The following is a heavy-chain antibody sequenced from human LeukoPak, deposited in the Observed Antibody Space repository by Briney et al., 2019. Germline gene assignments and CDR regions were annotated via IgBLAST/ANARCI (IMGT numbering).Heavy chain of an antibody. CDR3: ARAADYDILTGYPYYFDY. CDR2: IYYSGST. CDR1: GGSMSSYH. D-gene: IGHD3-9*01. Sequence: SETLSLTCTVSGGSMSSYHWNWIRQPPGKRLEWIGDIYYSGSTNYNPSLKSRVTISVDTPKNQFSLKLSSVTAADTAVYYCARAADYDILTGYPYYFDYWGQGTRVTVSS. J-gene: IGHJ4*02. V-gene: IGHV4-59*01.